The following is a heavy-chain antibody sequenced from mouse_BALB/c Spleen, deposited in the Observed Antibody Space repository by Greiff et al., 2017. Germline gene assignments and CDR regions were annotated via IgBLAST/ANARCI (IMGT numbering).Heavy chain of an antibody. CDR1: GFSLTSYG. CDR3: ASYYRYGYFDV. CDR2: IWSGGST. Sequence: VQRVESGPGLVQPSQSLSITCTVSGFSLTSYGVHWVRQSPGKGLEWLGVIWSGGSTDYNAAFISRLSISKDNSKSQVFFKMNSLQANDTAIYYCASYYRYGYFDVWGAGTTVTVSS. J-gene: IGHJ1*01. D-gene: IGHD2-14*01. V-gene: IGHV2-2*02.